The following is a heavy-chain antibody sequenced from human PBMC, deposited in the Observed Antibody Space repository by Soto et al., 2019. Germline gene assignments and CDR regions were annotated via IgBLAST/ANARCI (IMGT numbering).Heavy chain of an antibody. CDR3: TKDTRGRLGDDAFDI. V-gene: IGHV3-23*01. D-gene: IGHD3-16*01. CDR1: GFTFSNYG. CDR2: ISGSGGST. Sequence: EVQLLESGGGLVQPGESLRLSCAASGFTFSNYGMSWVRQAPGKGLEWVSAISGSGGSTFFADSVKGRFTISRDNSKNTQYLQMSSLRADEDTAVYYCTKDTRGRLGDDAFDIWSQGTMVTVSS. J-gene: IGHJ3*02.